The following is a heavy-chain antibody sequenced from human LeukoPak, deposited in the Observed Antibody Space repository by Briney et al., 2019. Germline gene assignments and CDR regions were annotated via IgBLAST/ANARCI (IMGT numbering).Heavy chain of an antibody. J-gene: IGHJ4*02. CDR2: IKQDGSEI. D-gene: IGHD1-26*01. V-gene: IGHV3-7*01. CDR1: GFTFSNFG. CDR3: ARDKAVGPTLLDY. Sequence: PGGSLRLSCAASGFTFSNFGMHWVRQAPGKGPEWVANIKQDGSEIYYVDSVKGRFTISRDNAKNSLYLQMNSLRAEDTAVYYCARDKAVGPTLLDYWGQGTLVTVSS.